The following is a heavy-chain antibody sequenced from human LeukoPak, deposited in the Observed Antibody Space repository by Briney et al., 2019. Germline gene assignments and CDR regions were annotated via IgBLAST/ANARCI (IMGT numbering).Heavy chain of an antibody. D-gene: IGHD3-9*01. V-gene: IGHV4-4*02. J-gene: IGHJ5*02. CDR2: IYHSGST. CDR3: ARRLGTIFMASWFDP. Sequence: SGTLSLTCAVSGGSISSSNWWSWVRQPPGKGLEWIGEIYHSGSTNYNPSLKSRVTISVDTSKNQFSLELSSATAADTAVYYCARRLGTIFMASWFDPWGQGTLVTVSS. CDR1: GGSISSSNW.